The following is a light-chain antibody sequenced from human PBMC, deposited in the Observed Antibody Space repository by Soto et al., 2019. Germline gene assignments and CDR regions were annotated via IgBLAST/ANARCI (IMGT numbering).Light chain of an antibody. Sequence: QSALTQPASVSGSPGQSITISCTGTSSDVGGYNYVSWYQQHPGKAPKLMIYDVSNRPSGVSNRFSASKSGNTASLTISGLQAEDEADYYCSSYTSSSTLCVFGTGTKLTVL. J-gene: IGLJ1*01. V-gene: IGLV2-14*01. CDR3: SSYTSSSTLCV. CDR1: SSDVGGYNY. CDR2: DVS.